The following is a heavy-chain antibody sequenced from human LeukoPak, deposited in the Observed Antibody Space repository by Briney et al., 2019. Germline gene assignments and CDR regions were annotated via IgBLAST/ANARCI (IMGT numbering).Heavy chain of an antibody. CDR1: GFTFSSYW. CDR3: ANPPTVTSFPY. V-gene: IGHV3-74*01. D-gene: IGHD4-11*01. CDR2: INSDGSST. Sequence: GGSLRLSCAASGFTFSSYWMHWVRQAPGKGLVWVSRINSDGSSTSYADSVKGRFTISSDNSKNTLYLQMNSLRAEDTAIYYCANPPTVTSFPYWGQGTLVTVSS. J-gene: IGHJ4*02.